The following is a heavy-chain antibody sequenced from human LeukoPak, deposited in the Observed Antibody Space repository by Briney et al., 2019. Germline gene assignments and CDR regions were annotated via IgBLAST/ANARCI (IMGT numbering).Heavy chain of an antibody. CDR2: MSPNSGNT. V-gene: IGHV1-8*03. J-gene: IGHJ4*02. Sequence: ASVKVSCKASGYTFTSYDINWVRQATGQGLEWMGWMSPNSGNTGYAQKFQGRVTITRNTSISTAYMELSSLRSEDTAVYYCARGRRITGTTPTYYFDYWGQGTLVTVSS. D-gene: IGHD1-7*01. CDR1: GYTFTSYD. CDR3: ARGRRITGTTPTYYFDY.